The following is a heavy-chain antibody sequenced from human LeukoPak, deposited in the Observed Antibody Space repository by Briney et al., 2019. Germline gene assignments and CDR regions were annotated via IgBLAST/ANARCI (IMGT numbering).Heavy chain of an antibody. J-gene: IGHJ4*02. D-gene: IGHD5-18*01. Sequence: PGGSLRLSCAASGFTFSSYRMHWVRQAPGKGLVWVSRINNNSSDTTYADSVKGRFTISRDNAKNTLYLQMNSVRAEDTAVYYCTTDSGYTSPLWGQGTLVTVSS. CDR2: INNNSSDT. CDR3: TTDSGYTSPL. V-gene: IGHV3-74*01. CDR1: GFTFSSYR.